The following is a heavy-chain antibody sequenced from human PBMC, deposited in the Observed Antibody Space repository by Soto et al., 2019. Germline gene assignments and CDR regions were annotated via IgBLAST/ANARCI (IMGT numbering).Heavy chain of an antibody. J-gene: IGHJ4*02. CDR1: GFTVSSNY. Sequence: GGSLRLSCAASGFTVSSNYMSWVRQAPGKGLEWVSVIYSGGSTYYADSVKGRFTISRDNSKNTLYLQMNSLRAEDTAVYYCARVDYYDSSGSDYWGQGTLVTVSS. D-gene: IGHD3-22*01. V-gene: IGHV3-53*01. CDR3: ARVDYYDSSGSDY. CDR2: IYSGGST.